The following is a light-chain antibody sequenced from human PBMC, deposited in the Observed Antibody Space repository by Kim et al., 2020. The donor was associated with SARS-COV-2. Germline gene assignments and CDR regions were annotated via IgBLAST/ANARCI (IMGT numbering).Light chain of an antibody. V-gene: IGKV1-33*01. CDR3: QPFGR. CDR1: QDFNDY. Sequence: DIQMTQSPSSLSASVGDRVTITCQASQDFNDYLNWYQQKPGKVPKLLIYDASNLETGVPSRFSGSRSGTDFIFTISSLQPEDIATYYSQPFGRFGGGTKVDIK. J-gene: IGKJ4*01. CDR2: DAS.